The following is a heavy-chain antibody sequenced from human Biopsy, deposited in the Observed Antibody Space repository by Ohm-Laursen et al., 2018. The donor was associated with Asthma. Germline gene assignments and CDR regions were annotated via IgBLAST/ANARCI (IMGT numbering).Heavy chain of an antibody. CDR2: ISGSSSYI. CDR3: ARVWQLATLDS. D-gene: IGHD6-13*01. V-gene: IGHV3-21*01. Sequence: SLRLSCAASGFTFSSYAMSWVRQAPGKGLEWVSAISGSSSYIYYADSVKGRFTISRDNAKNSLYLQMNSLRAEDTAVYYCARVWQLATLDSWGQGTLVTVSS. J-gene: IGHJ4*02. CDR1: GFTFSSYA.